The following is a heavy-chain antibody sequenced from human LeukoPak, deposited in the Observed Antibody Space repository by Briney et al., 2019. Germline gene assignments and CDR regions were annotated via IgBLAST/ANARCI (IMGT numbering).Heavy chain of an antibody. CDR1: GFTFSSYT. D-gene: IGHD4/OR15-4a*01. V-gene: IGHV3-21*01. CDR2: ISSSGSYI. Sequence: GGSLRLSCAASGFTFSSYTMNWVRQAPGKGLEWVSSISSSGSYIYYADSVKGRFTISRDNAKNSLYLQMNSLRAEDTAVYYCARDVDYANPRHDYWGQGTLVTVSS. CDR3: ARDVDYANPRHDY. J-gene: IGHJ4*02.